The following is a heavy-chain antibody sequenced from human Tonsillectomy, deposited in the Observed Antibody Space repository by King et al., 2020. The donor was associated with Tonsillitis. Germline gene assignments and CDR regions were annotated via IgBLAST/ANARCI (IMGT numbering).Heavy chain of an antibody. J-gene: IGHJ4*02. D-gene: IGHD2-15*01. Sequence: QMQLQESGPRLVQPSETLSLTCAVSGYSISTGYYWGWIRQSPGKGLEWIGSIYHSGSPYYTPSIKSRVTISFDTSKNQFSLKLTSVTAADTAVYYCARNGVVVENFDYWGQGTLVTVSS. CDR1: GYSISTGYY. CDR3: ARNGVVVENFDY. V-gene: IGHV4-38-2*01. CDR2: IYHSGSP.